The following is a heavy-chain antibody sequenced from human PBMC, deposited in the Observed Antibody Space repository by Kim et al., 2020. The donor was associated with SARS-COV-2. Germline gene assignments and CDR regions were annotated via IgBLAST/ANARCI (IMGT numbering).Heavy chain of an antibody. V-gene: IGHV7-4-1*02. J-gene: IGHJ4*02. D-gene: IGHD6-6*01. CDR1: GYTLTDYA. Sequence: ASVKVSCKSSGYTLTDYAMNWVRQAPGHGLEWMGWISTNTGNPTYAQDFTGRFVFSLDTSVNTAYLQINSLKAEDTAVYYCAKNRRYSTSGLRYFDHWGQGTLVTVSS. CDR3: AKNRRYSTSGLRYFDH. CDR2: ISTNTGNP.